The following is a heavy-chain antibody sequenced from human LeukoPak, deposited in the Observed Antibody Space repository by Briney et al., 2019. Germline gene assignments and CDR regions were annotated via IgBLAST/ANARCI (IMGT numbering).Heavy chain of an antibody. CDR1: GGSFSGYY. CDR2: INHSGST. J-gene: IGHJ6*02. D-gene: IGHD4-17*01. Sequence: SETLSLTCAVYGGSFSGYYWSWIRQPPGKGLEWTGEINHSGSTNYNPSLKSRVTISVDTFKNQFSLKLSSVTAADTAVYYCARATHYYYYYYGMDVWGQGTTVTVSS. CDR3: ARATHYYYYYYGMDV. V-gene: IGHV4-34*01.